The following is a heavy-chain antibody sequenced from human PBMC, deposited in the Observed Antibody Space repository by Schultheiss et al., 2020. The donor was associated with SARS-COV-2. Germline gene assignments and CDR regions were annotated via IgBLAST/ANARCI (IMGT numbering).Heavy chain of an antibody. J-gene: IGHJ6*02. V-gene: IGHV3-33*08. CDR2: IWYDGSNK. Sequence: GGSLRLSCAASGFTFSSYAMSWVRQAPGKGLEWVAVIWYDGSNKYYADSVKGRFTISRDNSKNTLYLQMNSLRAEDTAVYYCASPAPPINGMDVWGQGTTVTVSS. CDR1: GFTFSSYA. CDR3: ASPAPPINGMDV. D-gene: IGHD3-9*01.